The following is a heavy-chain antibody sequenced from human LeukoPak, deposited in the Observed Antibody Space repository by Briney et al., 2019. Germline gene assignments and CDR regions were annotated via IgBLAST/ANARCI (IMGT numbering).Heavy chain of an antibody. CDR2: IYSGGGT. CDR3: AGADNDTYPTFDY. J-gene: IGHJ4*02. V-gene: IGHV3-66*01. D-gene: IGHD3-22*01. CDR1: GFTVSSNY. Sequence: GGSLRLSCAASGFTVSSNYMSWVRQAPGKGLEWVSVIYSGGGTYYADSVKGRFTISRDNSKNTLYLQMNCLRAEDTAVYYCAGADNDTYPTFDYWGQGTPVTVSS.